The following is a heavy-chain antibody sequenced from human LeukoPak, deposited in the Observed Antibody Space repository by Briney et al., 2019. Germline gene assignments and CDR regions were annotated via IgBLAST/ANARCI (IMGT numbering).Heavy chain of an antibody. CDR3: ARKRGGCYPD. CDR2: ISPYNGDT. V-gene: IGHV1-18*01. CDR1: GYTFTHYD. J-gene: IGHJ4*02. D-gene: IGHD2-15*01. Sequence: ASVTVSFEPSGYTFTHYDICWVRQAPGQGLEWMGRISPYNGDTYYAQKLQGRVTMTTDTSTRTAYLQLESLTSDDTAVYYCARKRGGCYPDSGQGTLVIVSS.